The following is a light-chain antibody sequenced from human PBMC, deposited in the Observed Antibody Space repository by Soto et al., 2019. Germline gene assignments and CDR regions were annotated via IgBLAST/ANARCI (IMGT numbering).Light chain of an antibody. CDR1: QDISTL. Sequence: DIQMTQSPSSVSASIGDTVTITCRASQDISTLLAWYQQKPGKAPKLLIYGASTLESGVPSRFSGRGSGTDFTLTISSLQPEDFATYFCQQAGSFPLTFGGGNKVEIK. CDR2: GAS. CDR3: QQAGSFPLT. J-gene: IGKJ4*01. V-gene: IGKV1D-12*01.